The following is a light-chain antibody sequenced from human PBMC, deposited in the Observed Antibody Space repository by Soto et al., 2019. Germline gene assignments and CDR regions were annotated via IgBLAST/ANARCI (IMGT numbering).Light chain of an antibody. J-gene: IGKJ5*01. Sequence: EIVLTQSPATLSSFPGDRVTLSCRASQYINTRLAWYQHRPGQAPRLLIYQTSIRAAGIPARFSGSGSGTDFTLTISRLEPEDFAVYYCQQYATSPITFGQGTRLEIK. CDR1: QYINTR. V-gene: IGKV3-20*01. CDR3: QQYATSPIT. CDR2: QTS.